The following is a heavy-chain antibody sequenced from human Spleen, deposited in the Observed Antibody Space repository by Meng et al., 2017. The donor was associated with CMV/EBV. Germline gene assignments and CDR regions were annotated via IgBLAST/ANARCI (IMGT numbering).Heavy chain of an antibody. CDR3: AHSQGRSGYYHFEY. V-gene: IGHV2-5*01. J-gene: IGHJ4*02. CDR2: IYWNDDK. D-gene: IGHD3-22*01. Sequence: FSGVSVTSGVAVGWIRQPPGKALEWLALIYWNDDKHFSPSLKSRLTVTKDTSKNQVVLTVTNMDPVDTATYYCAHSQGRSGYYHFEYWGQGTLVTVSS. CDR1: GVSVTSGVA.